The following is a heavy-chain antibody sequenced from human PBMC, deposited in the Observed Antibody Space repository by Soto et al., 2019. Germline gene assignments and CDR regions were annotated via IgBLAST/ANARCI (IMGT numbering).Heavy chain of an antibody. J-gene: IGHJ3*01. CDR1: GFNFTSHS. D-gene: IGHD1-26*01. V-gene: IGHV3-21*01. Sequence: EVQLVESGGGLVKPGGSLRFSCAASGFNFTSHSMNWVRQAPGKGLEWGSSISRTSNYIYYADSVKGRFTIARANAKTSLYLQMNSLRAEDTAEYYCARVVYIVSDTHDAFDVWGQGAVVSVSS. CDR3: ARVVYIVSDTHDAFDV. CDR2: ISRTSNYI.